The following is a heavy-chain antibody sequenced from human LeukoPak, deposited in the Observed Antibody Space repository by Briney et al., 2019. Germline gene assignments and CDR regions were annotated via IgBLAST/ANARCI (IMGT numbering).Heavy chain of an antibody. V-gene: IGHV3-30*03. CDR2: ISYDGSNK. Sequence: PGGSLRLSCAASGFTFSSYGMHWVRQAPGKGLEWVAVISYDGSNKYYADSVKGRFTISRDNSKNTLYLQMNSLRAEDTAVYYCARDPHGIAVAGTEIDYWGQGTLVTVSS. CDR3: ARDPHGIAVAGTEIDY. J-gene: IGHJ4*02. D-gene: IGHD6-19*01. CDR1: GFTFSSYG.